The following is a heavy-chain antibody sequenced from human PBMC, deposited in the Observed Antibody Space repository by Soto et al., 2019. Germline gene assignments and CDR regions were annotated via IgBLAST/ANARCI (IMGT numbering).Heavy chain of an antibody. D-gene: IGHD3-10*01. CDR2: TSYDGSSN. Sequence: QVQLVESGGGVVQPGRSLRLSCAASGLTFNTYGMHWVRQAPGKGLEWVAVTSYDGSSNYYADSVKGRFTISRDNSKNTLFLQMNSLTAEDTAVYYCARGPYYGSGTCDYWGQGTLVTFSS. CDR3: ARGPYYGSGTCDY. CDR1: GLTFNTYG. J-gene: IGHJ4*02. V-gene: IGHV3-30*03.